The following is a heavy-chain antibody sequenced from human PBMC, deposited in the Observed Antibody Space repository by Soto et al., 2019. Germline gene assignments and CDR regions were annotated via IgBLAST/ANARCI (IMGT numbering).Heavy chain of an antibody. D-gene: IGHD4-17*01. CDR2: IYNDGST. V-gene: IGHV3-53*01. CDR3: AGYGGNSV. CDR1: GFTVGSNH. Sequence: EVQLVESGGGLTQPGGSLRLSCAVSGFTVGSNHVTWVRQATGKGLQWVSAIYNDGSTYYADSVKGRFTISRDNSKNAVFLQMNGLRAEDTAVYFCAGYGGNSVWGQGTLVTVSS. J-gene: IGHJ4*02.